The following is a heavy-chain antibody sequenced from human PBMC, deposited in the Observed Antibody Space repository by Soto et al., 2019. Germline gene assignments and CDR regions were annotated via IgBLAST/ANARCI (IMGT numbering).Heavy chain of an antibody. J-gene: IGHJ6*02. CDR3: ARGKYSSSWYYYYYGMDV. V-gene: IGHV3-21*01. Sequence: ESGGGLVKPGGSLRLSCAASGFTFSSYSMNWVRQAPGKGLEWVSSISSSSSYIYYADSVKGRFTISRDNAKNSLYLQMNSLRAEDTAVYYCARGKYSSSWYYYYYGMDVWGQGTTVTVSS. CDR1: GFTFSSYS. D-gene: IGHD6-13*01. CDR2: ISSSSSYI.